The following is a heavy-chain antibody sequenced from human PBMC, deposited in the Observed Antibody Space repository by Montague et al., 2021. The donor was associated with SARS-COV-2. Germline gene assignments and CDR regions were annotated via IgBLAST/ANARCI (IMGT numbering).Heavy chain of an antibody. J-gene: IGHJ3*02. Sequence: SETLSLTCTVSGGSINNYYWGWIRQPPGKALEYIAYISEIGSTHRNPALKSRVTISVDPSRNQFYLDVNSVTLDDTAVYYCARYSYSGTYFGLNDAFDIWGQGTLVTVSS. V-gene: IGHV4-59*08. D-gene: IGHD1-26*01. CDR2: ISEIGST. CDR3: ARYSYSGTYFGLNDAFDI. CDR1: GGSINNYY.